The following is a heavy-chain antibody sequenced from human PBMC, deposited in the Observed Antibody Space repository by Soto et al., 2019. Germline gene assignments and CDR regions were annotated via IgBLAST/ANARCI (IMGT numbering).Heavy chain of an antibody. CDR3: ARRPLLWFGETQFYYFDY. Sequence: PSETLSLTCTVSGGSISSYYWSWIRQPPGKGQEWIGYIYYSGSTYYNPSLKSRVTISVDTSKNQFSLKLSSVTAADTAVYYCARRPLLWFGETQFYYFDYWGQGTLVTVSS. D-gene: IGHD3-10*01. CDR1: GGSISSYY. J-gene: IGHJ4*02. V-gene: IGHV4-59*04. CDR2: IYYSGST.